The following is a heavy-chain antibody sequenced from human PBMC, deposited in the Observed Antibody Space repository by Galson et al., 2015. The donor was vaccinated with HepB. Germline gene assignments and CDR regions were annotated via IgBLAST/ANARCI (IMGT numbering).Heavy chain of an antibody. CDR2: IGTKAYGEIT. Sequence: SLRLSCAASGFTFDYYAMTWVRQAPGRGLEWLGFIGTKAYGEITAYAASVKGRFTISRDDSKSIAYLQMTSLKTDDTAVYYCAKDLTSVSTITPDFWGQGTLVTVSS. CDR1: GFTFDYYA. J-gene: IGHJ4*02. D-gene: IGHD5/OR15-5a*01. V-gene: IGHV3-49*04. CDR3: AKDLTSVSTITPDF.